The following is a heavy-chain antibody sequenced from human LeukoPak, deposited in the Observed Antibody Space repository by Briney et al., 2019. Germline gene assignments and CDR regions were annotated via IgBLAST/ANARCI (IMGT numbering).Heavy chain of an antibody. CDR1: GFTFSSYG. D-gene: IGHD5-24*01. CDR3: ASGGYNHHALFDY. V-gene: IGHV3-30*03. Sequence: GGSLRLSCAASGFTFSSYGMHWVRQAPGKGLEWVAVISYDGSNKYYADSVKGRFTISRDNAKNSLYLQMNSLRAEDTAVYYCASGGYNHHALFDYWGQGTLVTVSS. CDR2: ISYDGSNK. J-gene: IGHJ4*02.